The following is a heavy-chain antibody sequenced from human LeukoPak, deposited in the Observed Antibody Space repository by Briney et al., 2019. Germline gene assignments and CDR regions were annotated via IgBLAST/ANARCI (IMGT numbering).Heavy chain of an antibody. CDR3: AKSSSSSCPQD. CDR2: MRYGGSNK. D-gene: IGHD2-15*01. J-gene: IGHJ1*01. CDR1: ELTFSNYG. Sequence: PGGSLRLSCAAAELTFSNYGMHWVRQAPGEGREGVAVMRYGGSNKYYADFVKGRFTISRDNSKNTLYLQMTSLTAEDTAMYYCAKSSSSSCPQDWGQGTLVTVSS. V-gene: IGHV3-30*02.